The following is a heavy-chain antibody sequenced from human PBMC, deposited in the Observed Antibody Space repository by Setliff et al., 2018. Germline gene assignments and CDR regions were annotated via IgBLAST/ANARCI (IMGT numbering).Heavy chain of an antibody. CDR2: IKYSGST. CDR1: GDSISSSNYY. Sequence: PSETLSLTCTVSGDSISSSNYYWGWIRQPPGRGLEWIAAIKYSGSTSYNPSLXXRXTXXXXXXXXXXXXXXXXXXXXXXAVYYCARQGTYCDGGGGSCFPPNYWGQGTLVTVSS. J-gene: IGHJ4*02. V-gene: IGHV4-39*01. D-gene: IGHD2-15*01. CDR3: ARQGTYCDGGGGSCFPPNY.